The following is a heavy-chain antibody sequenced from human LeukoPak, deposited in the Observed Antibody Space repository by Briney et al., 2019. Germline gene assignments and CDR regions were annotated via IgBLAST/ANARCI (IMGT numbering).Heavy chain of an antibody. J-gene: IGHJ4*02. V-gene: IGHV3-66*01. CDR1: GFTVSSNY. Sequence: GGSLRLSCAASGFTVSSNYMSWVRQAPGKGLEWVSVIYSGGSTYYADSVKGRFTISRDNSKNTLYLQTNSLRAEDTAVYYCAGESLSGSSDYWGQGTLVTVSS. CDR3: AGESLSGSSDY. CDR2: IYSGGST. D-gene: IGHD3-22*01.